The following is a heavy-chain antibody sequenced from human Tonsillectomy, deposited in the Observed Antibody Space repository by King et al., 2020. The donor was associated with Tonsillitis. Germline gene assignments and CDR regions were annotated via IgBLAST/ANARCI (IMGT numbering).Heavy chain of an antibody. CDR2: IHYDGSIR. Sequence: VQLVESGGGVVQPGGSLRLSCAASGFTFSSYGMHWVRQAPGKGLEWVAFIHYDGSIRYYADSVKGRFTISRDNSKNTLDLQLNSLRGEDTAVYICAKERASGIFDYWGQGALVTVSS. CDR1: GFTFSSYG. V-gene: IGHV3-30*02. D-gene: IGHD1-26*01. CDR3: AKERASGIFDY. J-gene: IGHJ4*02.